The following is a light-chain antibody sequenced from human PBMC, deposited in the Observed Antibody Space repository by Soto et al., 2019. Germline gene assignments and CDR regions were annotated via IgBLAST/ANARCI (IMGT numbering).Light chain of an antibody. Sequence: ILMTQTPLSLSIIPGQTASISCKSSQSLLHSDGKTYFYWYVQKAGQAPQPLIYEVSNRFSGVPERFSGSGSRTDFTLKISRVEADYVGTYYCMQAIHIPWTSGQGTKVNI. CDR3: MQAIHIPWT. J-gene: IGKJ1*01. V-gene: IGKV2-29*03. CDR1: QSLLHSDGKTY. CDR2: EVS.